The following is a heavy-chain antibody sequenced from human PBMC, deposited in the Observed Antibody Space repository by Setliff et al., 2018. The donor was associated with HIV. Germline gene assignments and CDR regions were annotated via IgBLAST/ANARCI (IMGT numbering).Heavy chain of an antibody. V-gene: IGHV3-30*02. CDR2: IEHDGSKK. Sequence: GGSLRLSCAVSGFTFSTYGMHWVRQAPGKGLEWVTFIEHDGSKKFYADSVKGRFTISRDNAKNTLYLQMNSLRAEDTAVYYCAPGSGSNLDYWGQGTLVTVSS. J-gene: IGHJ4*02. D-gene: IGHD3-3*01. CDR3: APGSGSNLDY. CDR1: GFTFSTYG.